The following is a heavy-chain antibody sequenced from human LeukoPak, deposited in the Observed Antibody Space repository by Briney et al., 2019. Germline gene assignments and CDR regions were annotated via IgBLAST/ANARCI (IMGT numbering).Heavy chain of an antibody. V-gene: IGHV3-33*01. CDR2: IYYDGSNQ. CDR3: ATDRNSGKYYDY. J-gene: IGHJ4*02. Sequence: GGSLRLSCVVSGLRFRNYGMHWVRQAPGKGLEWVAVIYYDGSNQYYADSVEGRFTVSRDNAKNTLYLQMDSLRAEDTAVYYCATDRNSGKYYDYWGQGTLVTVSS. CDR1: GLRFRNYG. D-gene: IGHD1-26*01.